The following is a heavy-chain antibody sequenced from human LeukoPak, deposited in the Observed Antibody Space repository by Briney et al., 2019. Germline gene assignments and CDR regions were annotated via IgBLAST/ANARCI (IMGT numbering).Heavy chain of an antibody. J-gene: IGHJ4*02. CDR2: INPSGGST. Sequence: PGGSLRLSCTASGFTFSTHVMHWVRQAPGQGLEWMGIINPSGGSTSNAQKFQGRVTMTRDTSTSTVYMELSSLRSEDTAVYYCARDRGSRTPFDYWGQGTLVTVSS. D-gene: IGHD3-10*01. CDR3: ARDRGSRTPFDY. V-gene: IGHV1-46*01. CDR1: GFTFSTHV.